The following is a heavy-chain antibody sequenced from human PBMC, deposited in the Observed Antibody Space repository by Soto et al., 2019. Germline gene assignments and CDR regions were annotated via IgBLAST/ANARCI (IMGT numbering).Heavy chain of an antibody. V-gene: IGHV6-1*01. J-gene: IGHJ3*02. CDR3: ARDQAEDDAFDI. CDR1: GDSGSSNSAA. Sequence: SHTLSLSCDVSGDSGSSNSAAWNWIRGSPSRGLEWLGRTYYRSKWYTDYAVSVKSRITINPDTSKNQFSLQLTSVRPEDKDAYSSARDQAEDDAFDIRGQGTMV. CDR2: TYYRSKWYT.